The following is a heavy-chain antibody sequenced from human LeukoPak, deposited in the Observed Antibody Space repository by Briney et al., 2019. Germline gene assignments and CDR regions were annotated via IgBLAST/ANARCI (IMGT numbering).Heavy chain of an antibody. CDR3: ARDRSRFGVVSALDY. CDR2: ISSSSSYI. D-gene: IGHD3-3*01. V-gene: IGHV3-21*01. CDR1: GFTFSSYS. J-gene: IGHJ4*02. Sequence: PGGSLRLSCAASGFTFSSYSMNWVRRAPGKGLEWVSSISSSSSYIYYADSVKGRFTISRDNAKNSLYLQMNSLRAEDTAVYYCARDRSRFGVVSALDYSGQGTLVTVFS.